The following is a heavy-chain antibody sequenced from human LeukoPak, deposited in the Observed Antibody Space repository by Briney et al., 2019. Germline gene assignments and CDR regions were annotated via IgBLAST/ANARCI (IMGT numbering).Heavy chain of an antibody. Sequence: PEGSLRLSCAASGFTFNSYWMTWVRQPPGKGLEWVSSISSSSSYIYYADSVKGRFTISRDNAKNSPYLQMNSLRAEDTAVYYCARELPTLHPPNTFQTQNFQFDYWGQGTLVTVSS. CDR3: ARELPTLHPPNTFQTQNFQFDY. V-gene: IGHV3-21*01. D-gene: IGHD2/OR15-2a*01. CDR2: ISSSSSYI. CDR1: GFTFNSYW. J-gene: IGHJ4*02.